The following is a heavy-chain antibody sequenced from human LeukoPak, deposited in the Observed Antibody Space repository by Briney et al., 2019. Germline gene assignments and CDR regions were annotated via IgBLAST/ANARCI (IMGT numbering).Heavy chain of an antibody. CDR3: ASPPHYGDYVVRDY. Sequence: SETLSLTCTVSGGSISSISYYWGWIRQPPGKGLEWIGSIYYSGSTYYNPSLKSRVTISVDTSKNQFSLKLSSVTAADTAVYYCASPPHYGDYVVRDYWGQGTLVTVSS. D-gene: IGHD4-17*01. J-gene: IGHJ4*02. CDR2: IYYSGST. CDR1: GGSISSISYY. V-gene: IGHV4-39*01.